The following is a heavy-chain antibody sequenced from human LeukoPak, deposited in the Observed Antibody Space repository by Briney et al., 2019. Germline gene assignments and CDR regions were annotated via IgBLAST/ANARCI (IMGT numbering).Heavy chain of an antibody. CDR1: GFTVSSNY. D-gene: IGHD1-26*01. V-gene: IGHV3-66*01. CDR3: ARDRGVGAITERFDY. Sequence: GGSLRLSCAASGFTVSSNYMSWVRQAPGKGLEWVSVISPVGTTYSADSVKGRFTNSRDNSKNTLYLQMNSLRAEDTAVYYCARDRGVGAITERFDYWGQGILVTVSS. J-gene: IGHJ4*02. CDR2: ISPVGTT.